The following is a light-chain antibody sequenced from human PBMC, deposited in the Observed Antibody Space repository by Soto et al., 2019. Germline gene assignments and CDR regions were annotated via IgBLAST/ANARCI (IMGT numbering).Light chain of an antibody. J-gene: IGKJ4*01. CDR2: AAS. CDR1: QSISTY. V-gene: IGKV1-39*01. CDR3: QQSLTTPFT. Sequence: DIQMTQSPSSLPASVGDRVSITCRASQSISTYLNWYQQQPGKAPKLLMYAASSLQGGVPSRFSGSGSGTDFTLFISGLQPEDFATYFCQQSLTTPFTFGGGTRVEIK.